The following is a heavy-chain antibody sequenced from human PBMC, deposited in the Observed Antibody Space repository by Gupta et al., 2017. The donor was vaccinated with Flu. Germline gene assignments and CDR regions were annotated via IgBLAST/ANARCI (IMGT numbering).Heavy chain of an antibody. CDR2: IQHNGST. D-gene: IGHD3-10*01. V-gene: IGHV4-61*03. J-gene: IGHJ4*02. CDR3: ARDNLPSRRFI. Sequence: WSWIRQSPGKGLEWIGYIQHNGSTDYNTSLKSRVTISVDSSKTHCSLKLTSVTAADSAVDFGARDNLPSRRFIWRPGTLVTGSA.